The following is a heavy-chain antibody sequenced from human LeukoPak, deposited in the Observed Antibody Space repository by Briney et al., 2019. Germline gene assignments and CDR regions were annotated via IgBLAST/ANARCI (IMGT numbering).Heavy chain of an antibody. Sequence: TSETLSLTCAVYGGSFSGYSWSWIRQPPGKGLEWIGEINHSGSTNYNPSLKSRVTISVDTSKNQFSLKLRSVTAADTAVYYCARGMVRGVITPGYWGQGTLVTVSS. CDR2: INHSGST. CDR1: GGSFSGYS. CDR3: ARGMVRGVITPGY. D-gene: IGHD3-10*01. J-gene: IGHJ4*02. V-gene: IGHV4-34*01.